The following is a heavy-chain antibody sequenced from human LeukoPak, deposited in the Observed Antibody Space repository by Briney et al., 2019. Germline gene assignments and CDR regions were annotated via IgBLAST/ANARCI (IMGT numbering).Heavy chain of an antibody. D-gene: IGHD3-22*01. V-gene: IGHV4-34*01. Sequence: SETLSLTCAVYGGSFSGYYWSWIRQPPGKGLEWIGEINHSGSTNYNPSLKSRVTISVDTSKNQFSLKLSSVTAADTAVYYCARRRTYYYDSSGYWVDPWGQGTLVTVSS. J-gene: IGHJ5*02. CDR3: ARRRTYYYDSSGYWVDP. CDR2: INHSGST. CDR1: GGSFSGYY.